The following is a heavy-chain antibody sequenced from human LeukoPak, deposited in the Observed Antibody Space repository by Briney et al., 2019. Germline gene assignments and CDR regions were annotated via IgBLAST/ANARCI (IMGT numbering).Heavy chain of an antibody. CDR2: IIPIFGTA. D-gene: IGHD5-18*01. J-gene: IGHJ4*02. V-gene: IGHV1-69*06. CDR1: GGTFSSYA. CDR3: ARDVRSYGLFDY. Sequence: SVKVSCKASGGTFSSYAISWVRQAPGQGLEWMGGIIPIFGTANYAQKFQGRVTITADKSTSTAYMELSSLRSEDTAVYYCARDVRSYGLFDYWGQGTLVTVSS.